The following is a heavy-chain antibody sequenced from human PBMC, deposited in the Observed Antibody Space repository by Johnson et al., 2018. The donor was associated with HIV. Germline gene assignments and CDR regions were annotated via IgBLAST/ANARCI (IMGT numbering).Heavy chain of an antibody. CDR2: ISGSGGST. J-gene: IGHJ3*02. D-gene: IGHD3-22*01. CDR3: AKDFHYYDSSGFNDAFDI. Sequence: VQLVESGGGVVQPGRSLRLSCAASGFTFSSYAIHWVRQAPGKGLEWVSIISGSGGSTYNADSVKGRFTIPRDNSKNTLYLQMKSLRAEDTAVYYCAKDFHYYDSSGFNDAFDIWGQGTMVTVSS. CDR1: GFTFSSYA. V-gene: IGHV3-23*04.